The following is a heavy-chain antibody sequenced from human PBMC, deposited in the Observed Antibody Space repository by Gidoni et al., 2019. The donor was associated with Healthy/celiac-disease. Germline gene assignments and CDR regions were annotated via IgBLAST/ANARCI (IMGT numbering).Heavy chain of an antibody. V-gene: IGHV3-64D*06. CDR3: VKGGTGPINRDGYNSYLDY. Sequence: EVQLVESGGGLVQPGGSLRLSCSASGFTFSSYAMHWVRQAPGKGLEYVSAISSNGGSTYYADSVKGRFTISRDNSKNTLYLQMSSLGAEDTAVYYCVKGGTGPINRDGYNSYLDYWGQGTLVTVSS. D-gene: IGHD5-12*01. J-gene: IGHJ4*02. CDR2: ISSNGGST. CDR1: GFTFSSYA.